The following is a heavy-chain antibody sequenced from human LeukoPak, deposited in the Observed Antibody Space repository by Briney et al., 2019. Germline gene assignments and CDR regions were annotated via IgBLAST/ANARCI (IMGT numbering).Heavy chain of an antibody. CDR2: IYHSGST. Sequence: KTSETLSLTCAVSGYSISSGYYWGWIRRPPGKGLEWIGSIYHSGSTYYNPSLKSRVTISVDTSKNHFSLKLCSVTAADTAVYYCAKVAIVVVVAATDWFDPWGQGTLVTVSS. J-gene: IGHJ5*02. CDR3: AKVAIVVVVAATDWFDP. D-gene: IGHD2-15*01. V-gene: IGHV4-38-2*01. CDR1: GYSISSGYY.